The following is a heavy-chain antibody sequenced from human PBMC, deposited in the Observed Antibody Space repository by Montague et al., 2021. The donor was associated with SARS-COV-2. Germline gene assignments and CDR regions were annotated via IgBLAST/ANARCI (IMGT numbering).Heavy chain of an antibody. J-gene: IGHJ4*02. CDR2: ISWNSGSI. V-gene: IGHV3-9*01. CDR1: GFTFDDYA. CDR3: AATLGVHYDNGY. Sequence: SLRLSCAASGFTFDDYAMHWVRQAPGKGLEWVSGISWNSGSIGYADSVKGRFTISRDNAKNSLYLQMNSLRAEDTALYYCAATLGVHYDNGYWGQGTLVTVSS. D-gene: IGHD3-22*01.